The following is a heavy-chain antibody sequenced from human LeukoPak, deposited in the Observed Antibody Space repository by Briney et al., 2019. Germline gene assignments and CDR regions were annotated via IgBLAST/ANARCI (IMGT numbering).Heavy chain of an antibody. CDR1: GFTFSSYA. Sequence: GGSLRLSCAASGFTFSSYAMHWVRQAPGKGLEWVAFIRSDGSNKYYADSVKGRFTISRDNSKNTLYLQVNSLRADDTAVYYCANSGLNRFEYWGQGALVTVSS. V-gene: IGHV3-30*02. J-gene: IGHJ4*02. CDR2: IRSDGSNK. CDR3: ANSGLNRFEY. D-gene: IGHD2-15*01.